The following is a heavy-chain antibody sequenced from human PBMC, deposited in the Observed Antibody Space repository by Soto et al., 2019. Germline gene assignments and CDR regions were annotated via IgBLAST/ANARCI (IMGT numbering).Heavy chain of an antibody. J-gene: IGHJ4*02. CDR1: GFTFSSYA. D-gene: IGHD6-13*01. V-gene: IGHV3-23*01. CDR3: AKDPDPQLALFDY. Sequence: PGGSLRLSCAASGFTFSSYAMSWVRQAPGKGLEWVSAISGSGGSTYYADSVKGRFTISRDNSKTTLYLQMNSLRAEDTAVYYCAKDPDPQLALFDYWGQGTLVTVSS. CDR2: ISGSGGST.